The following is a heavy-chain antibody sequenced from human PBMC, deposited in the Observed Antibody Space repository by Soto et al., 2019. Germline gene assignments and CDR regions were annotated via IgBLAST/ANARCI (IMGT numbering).Heavy chain of an antibody. D-gene: IGHD2-8*01. J-gene: IGHJ2*01. V-gene: IGHV3-9*01. Sequence: EVELVESGGGLAQTGRSLRLSCATSGFKFDDNAMYWVRQAPGKGLEWVAGISWNSGTIGYADSVKGRFTISRDNAKNSLFLEMSPLRREDTAIYYCVKSPWSRRGDLDLWGRGTLVTVSS. CDR2: ISWNSGTI. CDR3: VKSPWSRRGDLDL. CDR1: GFKFDDNA.